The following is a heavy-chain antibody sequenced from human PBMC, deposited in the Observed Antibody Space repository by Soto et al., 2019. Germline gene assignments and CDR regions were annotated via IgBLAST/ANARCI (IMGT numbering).Heavy chain of an antibody. Sequence: GASVKVSCKTSGYTFTTYGITWVRLAPGQGLEWMGWVSAYNGKTNYAQKFQGRVTMTTDTSTRTAYMELRSLTSDDTAVYYCARVDDLGTWNVGGTSGPSWFDPWGQGSLVTVSS. V-gene: IGHV1-18*01. CDR2: VSAYNGKT. CDR3: ARVDDLGTWNVGGTSGPSWFDP. J-gene: IGHJ5*02. CDR1: GYTFTTYG. D-gene: IGHD1-1*01.